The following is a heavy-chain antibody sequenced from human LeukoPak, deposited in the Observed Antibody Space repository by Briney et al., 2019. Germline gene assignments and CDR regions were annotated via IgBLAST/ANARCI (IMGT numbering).Heavy chain of an antibody. CDR1: VCTFRNAW. D-gene: IGHD3-10*01. CDR2: IKSRNNGGTT. Sequence: GGSLRLSCAASVCTFRNAWSTWVRQARGEGEEGGGRIKSRNNGGTTDYAARVKGRFSISRDDYTNTLCLQMNSLKTDATAVYSCATDASYSGSGRFGGFDIWGQGTMVSVSS. CDR3: ATDASYSGSGRFGGFDI. J-gene: IGHJ3*02. V-gene: IGHV3-15*01.